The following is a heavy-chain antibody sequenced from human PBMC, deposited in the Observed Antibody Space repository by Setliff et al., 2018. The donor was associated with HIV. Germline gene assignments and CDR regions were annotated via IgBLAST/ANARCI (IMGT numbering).Heavy chain of an antibody. Sequence: ETLSLTCSVSGVSINRTDHYWGWIRQSPGRRLEWIGSVSQSGSTYYNPSLKSRITISVDRSKNLFSLKLISVTAADQGVYYCARVPVAGANWFDPWGLGTLVTVS. D-gene: IGHD2-21*01. V-gene: IGHV4-39*01. J-gene: IGHJ5*02. CDR2: VSQSGST. CDR3: ARVPVAGANWFDP. CDR1: GVSINRTDHY.